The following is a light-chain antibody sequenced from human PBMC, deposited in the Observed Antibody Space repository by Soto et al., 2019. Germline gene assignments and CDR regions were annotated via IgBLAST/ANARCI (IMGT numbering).Light chain of an antibody. J-gene: IGLJ1*01. Sequence: QSVLTQPPSASGTPGQRVTISCSGSSSNIGSNTVNWYQQLPGTAPKLLIYNNNQRPSGVPDRFSGSTSGTSASLAISGLQSEDEADYYWAAWDDSLNGYVFGTGTKLTVL. V-gene: IGLV1-44*01. CDR2: NNN. CDR3: AAWDDSLNGYV. CDR1: SSNIGSNT.